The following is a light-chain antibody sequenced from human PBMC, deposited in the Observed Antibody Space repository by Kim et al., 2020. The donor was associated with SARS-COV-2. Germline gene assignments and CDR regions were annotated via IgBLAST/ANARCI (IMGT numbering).Light chain of an antibody. CDR2: DAT. J-gene: IGKJ5*01. Sequence: LSPGETATLLCTASESISSYLVWYQQKPGQAPRLLIYDATNRATAIPVRFSGSGSGTDFTLTITSLEPEDFAVYYCQQRTNWPPTFGQGTRLEIK. CDR3: QQRTNWPPT. V-gene: IGKV3-11*01. CDR1: ESISSY.